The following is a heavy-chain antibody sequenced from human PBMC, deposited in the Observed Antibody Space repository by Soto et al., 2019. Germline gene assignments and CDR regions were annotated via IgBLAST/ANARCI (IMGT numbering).Heavy chain of an antibody. CDR3: TGEVASGY. D-gene: IGHD2-8*02. V-gene: IGHV3-30*03. CDR1: GFTVSTYG. Sequence: QVQLVESGGGVVQPGRSLSLSCAVSGFTVSTYGMHWVRQAPGKGLEWVAVISRDGGTKYYADSVKGRFTISRDNSRNTLFLKMNSLRSDDMAVYYCTGEVASGYWGQGTLVTVSS. J-gene: IGHJ4*02. CDR2: ISRDGGTK.